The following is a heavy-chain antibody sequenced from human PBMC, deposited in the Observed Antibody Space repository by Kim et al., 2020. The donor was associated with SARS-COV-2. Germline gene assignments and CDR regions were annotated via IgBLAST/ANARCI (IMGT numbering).Heavy chain of an antibody. CDR1: GYTFTSYY. V-gene: IGHV1-46*01. J-gene: IGHJ3*02. CDR2: INPSGGST. Sequence: ASVKVSCKASGYTFTSYYMHWVRQAPGQGLEWMGIINPSGGSTSYAQKFQGRVTMTRDTSTSTVYMELSSLRSEDTAVYYCASTRIAAAGTDAFDIWGQGTMVTVSS. D-gene: IGHD6-13*01. CDR3: ASTRIAAAGTDAFDI.